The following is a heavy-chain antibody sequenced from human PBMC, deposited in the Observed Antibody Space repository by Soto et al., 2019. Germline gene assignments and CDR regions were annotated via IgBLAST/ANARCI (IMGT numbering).Heavy chain of an antibody. CDR1: GFTFSSYA. V-gene: IGHV3-23*01. CDR3: AKRGPAMVYSQIDY. D-gene: IGHD5-18*01. J-gene: IGHJ4*02. CDR2: ISGSGIST. Sequence: EVQLLESGGGLVQPGGSLRLSCAASGFTFSSYAMSWVRQAPGKGLEWVSAISGSGISTYYADSVKGRFTISRDNSKSTLFLQLNSLRAEDTAVYYCAKRGPAMVYSQIDYWGRGTLVTVSS.